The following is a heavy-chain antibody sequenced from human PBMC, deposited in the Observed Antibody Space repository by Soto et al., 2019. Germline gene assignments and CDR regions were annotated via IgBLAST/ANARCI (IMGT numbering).Heavy chain of an antibody. CDR2: ISPGSRYP. Sequence: QVQLVESGGGLVTPGGSLRLSCASSGFTFSDYYMSWIRQAPGKGLEWLSYISPGSRYPAYADSVKGRFTISRDNARRYLSLQMNSLTVDDTAIYYCVRGGGGGLFDPWGQGSMVTVSS. V-gene: IGHV3-11*06. D-gene: IGHD2-15*01. J-gene: IGHJ5*02. CDR3: VRGGGGGLFDP. CDR1: GFTFSDYY.